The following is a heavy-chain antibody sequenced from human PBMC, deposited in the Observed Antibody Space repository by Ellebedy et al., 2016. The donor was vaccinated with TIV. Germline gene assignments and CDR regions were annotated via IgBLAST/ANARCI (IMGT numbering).Heavy chain of an antibody. J-gene: IGHJ4*02. CDR2: IGTAGDT. V-gene: IGHV3-13*01. CDR1: GFTFSSYD. Sequence: GGSLRLXXAASGFTFSSYDMHWVRQATGKGLEWVSAIGTAGDTYYPSSVKGRFTISRENAKNSFYLQMNSLRAGDTAVYYCARALGDTALDYWGQGTLVTVSS. D-gene: IGHD3-10*01. CDR3: ARALGDTALDY.